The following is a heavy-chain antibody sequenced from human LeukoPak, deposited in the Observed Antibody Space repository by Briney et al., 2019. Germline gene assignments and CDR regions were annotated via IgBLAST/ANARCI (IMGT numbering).Heavy chain of an antibody. CDR3: ATDSTGVPDAFDI. CDR1: GLRFSSYD. D-gene: IGHD7-27*01. Sequence: GGSLRLSCAASGLRFSSYDMHWVRQAPGKGLEWVSFIRYDGSNKYYVDSVKGRFTISRDNSKNTLYLQMNSLRIDDTAAYYCATDSTGVPDAFDIWGQGTMVTVSS. V-gene: IGHV3-30*02. J-gene: IGHJ3*02. CDR2: IRYDGSNK.